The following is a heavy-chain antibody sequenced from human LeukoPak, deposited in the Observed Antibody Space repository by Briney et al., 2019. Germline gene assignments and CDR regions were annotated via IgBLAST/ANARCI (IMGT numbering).Heavy chain of an antibody. CDR1: GFTFSSYW. CDR2: INSDGSST. J-gene: IGHJ4*02. CDR3: ARGFIAAAGFGY. D-gene: IGHD6-13*01. V-gene: IGHV3-74*01. Sequence: GGSLRLSCAASGFTFSSYWMHWVRHAPGKGLVWVSRINSDGSSTSYADSVKGRFTISRDNAKNTLYLQMNSLRAEDTAVYYCARGFIAAAGFGYWGQGTLVTVSS.